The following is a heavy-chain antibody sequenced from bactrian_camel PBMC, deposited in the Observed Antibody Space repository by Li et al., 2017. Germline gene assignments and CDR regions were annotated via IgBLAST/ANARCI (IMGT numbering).Heavy chain of an antibody. CDR1: AFTSMYWW. CDR3: VTRVNSAGPA. D-gene: IGHD2*01. J-gene: IGHJ4*01. CDR2: INENGWRT. V-gene: IGHV3S1*01. Sequence: HVQLVESGGGLVQPGGSLRLSCSAGAFTSMYWWMGWVRQTPGKGLEWVGEINENGWRTWYADSVKGRFIISRENAKNEVYLQMNSLKSDDTALYICVTRVNSAGPAWGQGTQVTVS.